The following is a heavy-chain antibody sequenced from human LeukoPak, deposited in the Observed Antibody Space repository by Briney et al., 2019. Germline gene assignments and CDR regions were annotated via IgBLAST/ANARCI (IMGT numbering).Heavy chain of an antibody. D-gene: IGHD3-22*01. CDR3: ARDFHRRYYDSSGYNAFDI. Sequence: GGSLRLSCAASGFTFSSYGMNWVRQAPGKGLEWVSYISAISSSSTYYADSVKGRFTISRDNAKNSLYLQMNSLRAEDTAVYYCARDFHRRYYDSSGYNAFDIWGQGTMVTVSS. CDR2: ISAISSSST. CDR1: GFTFSSYG. V-gene: IGHV3-48*04. J-gene: IGHJ3*02.